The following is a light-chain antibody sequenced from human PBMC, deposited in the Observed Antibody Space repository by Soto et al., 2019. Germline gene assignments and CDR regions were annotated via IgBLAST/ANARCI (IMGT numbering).Light chain of an antibody. V-gene: IGKV2D-29*02. J-gene: IGKJ5*01. CDR3: MQSTQLPPT. Sequence: DVVMTQTPLSLSVAPGQPASISCKSSQSLLHITGETFLFWYLQKPGQSPQLLIYEVSTRVSGVPDRFSGSGSGTDFPLEISRVETDEVGIYYCMQSTQLPPTFGQGTRLGIE. CDR1: QSLLHITGETF. CDR2: EVS.